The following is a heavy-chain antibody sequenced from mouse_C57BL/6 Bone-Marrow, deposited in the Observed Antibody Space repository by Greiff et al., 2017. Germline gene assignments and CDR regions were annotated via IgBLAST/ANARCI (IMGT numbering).Heavy chain of an antibody. D-gene: IGHD2-3*01. CDR3: VRGVYDGYYDY. Sequence: EVMLVESGGGLVQPKGSLKLSCAASGFSFNTYAMNWVRQAPGKGLEWVARIRSKSNNYATSYADSVKDRFTISRADSDSMLYLQRNNLKTEDTAMYYYVRGVYDGYYDYWGQGTTLTVSS. CDR1: GFSFNTYA. V-gene: IGHV10-1*01. J-gene: IGHJ2*01. CDR2: IRSKSNNYAT.